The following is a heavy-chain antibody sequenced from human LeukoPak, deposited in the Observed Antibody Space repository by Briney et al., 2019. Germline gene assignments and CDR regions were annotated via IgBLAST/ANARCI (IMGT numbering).Heavy chain of an antibody. CDR2: IYYSGST. D-gene: IGHD5-24*01. Sequence: PSETLSLTCTVSGGSISSYYWSWIRQPPGKGLEWIGYIYYSGSTNYNPSLKSRVTISVDTSKNQFSLKLTSVTAADTAVYYWAREAMATMTDWGQGTLVTVSS. V-gene: IGHV4-59*01. CDR3: AREAMATMTD. CDR1: GGSISSYY. J-gene: IGHJ4*02.